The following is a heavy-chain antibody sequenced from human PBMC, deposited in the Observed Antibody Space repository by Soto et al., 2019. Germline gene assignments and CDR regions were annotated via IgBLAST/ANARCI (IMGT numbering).Heavy chain of an antibody. Sequence: VASVKVSCKASGYTFTSYYMHWVRQAPGQGLEWMGIINPSGGSTSYAQKFQGRVTMTRDNAKRSLYLQMNSLRVEDTAVYYCARWLEVLTTSDSWGQGTLVTVSS. CDR1: GYTFTSYY. J-gene: IGHJ4*02. D-gene: IGHD3-22*01. CDR2: INPSGGST. V-gene: IGHV1-46*01. CDR3: ARWLEVLTTSDS.